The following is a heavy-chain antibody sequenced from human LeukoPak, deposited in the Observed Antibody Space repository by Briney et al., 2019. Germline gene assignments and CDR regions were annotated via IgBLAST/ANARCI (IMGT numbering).Heavy chain of an antibody. CDR1: SGSISTSNYY. D-gene: IGHD6-19*01. Sequence: SETLSLTCTVSSGSISTSNYYWGWVRQPPGKGLEWIGEINHSGSTNYNPSLKSRVTISVDTSKNQFSLKLSSVTAADTAVYYCARDPLLRQWLVHDYYYYMDVWGKGTTVTVSS. J-gene: IGHJ6*03. CDR2: INHSGST. CDR3: ARDPLLRQWLVHDYYYYMDV. V-gene: IGHV4-39*07.